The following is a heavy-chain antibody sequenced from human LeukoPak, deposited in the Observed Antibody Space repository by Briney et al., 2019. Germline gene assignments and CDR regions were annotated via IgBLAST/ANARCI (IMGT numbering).Heavy chain of an antibody. CDR3: AKPRVSIGSHFGY. J-gene: IGHJ4*02. V-gene: IGHV3-30*18. D-gene: IGHD2-15*01. Sequence: TGGSLRLSCAASGFSFNNYGMHWVRQAPGRGLEWVAMIPYDGSSEKYADFVKGRFTISRDNSKNTLYLQMNSLRDEDTALYYCAKPRVSIGSHFGYWGQGTLVTVSS. CDR2: IPYDGSSE. CDR1: GFSFNNYG.